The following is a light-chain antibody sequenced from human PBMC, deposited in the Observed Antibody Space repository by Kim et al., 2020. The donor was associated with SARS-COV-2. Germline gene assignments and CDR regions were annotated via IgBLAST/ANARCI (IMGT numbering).Light chain of an antibody. CDR2: EVS. CDR3: SSYAGSNNWV. J-gene: IGLJ3*02. Sequence: GQSVTIACTRTSSDVGGYNHVSWYQQHPGKAPKVMIYEVSKRPSGVPDRFSGSKSGNTASLTVSGLQAEDEADYYCSSYAGSNNWVFGGGTKLTVL. CDR1: SSDVGGYNH. V-gene: IGLV2-8*01.